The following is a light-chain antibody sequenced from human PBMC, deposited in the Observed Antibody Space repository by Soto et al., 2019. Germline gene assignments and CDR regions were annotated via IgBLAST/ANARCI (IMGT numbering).Light chain of an antibody. Sequence: QSALTQPASVSGSPGQSVTISCTGTSSDVGGHNYVSWYQQHPGKAPKLAIYGVHYRPSGVSARFSGSKFQNTASLTISGLQDEDEADYYCSSYRSGSVVLVGEGTKVTVL. CDR3: SSYRSGSVVL. J-gene: IGLJ2*01. CDR2: GVH. V-gene: IGLV2-14*01. CDR1: SSDVGGHNY.